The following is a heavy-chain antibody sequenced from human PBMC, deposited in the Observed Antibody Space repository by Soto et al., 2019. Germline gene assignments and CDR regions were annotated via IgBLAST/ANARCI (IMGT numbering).Heavy chain of an antibody. D-gene: IGHD2-15*01. CDR2: IRSKANSYAT. CDR1: GFTFSGSA. CDR3: TRQGYCSGGSCYPGL. Sequence: GGSLRLSCAASGFTFSGSAMHWVRQASGKGLEWVGRIRSKANSYATAYAASVKGRFTISRDDSKNTAYLQMNSLKTEDTAVYYCTRQGYCSGGSCYPGLWGQGTLVTVSS. V-gene: IGHV3-73*01. J-gene: IGHJ4*02.